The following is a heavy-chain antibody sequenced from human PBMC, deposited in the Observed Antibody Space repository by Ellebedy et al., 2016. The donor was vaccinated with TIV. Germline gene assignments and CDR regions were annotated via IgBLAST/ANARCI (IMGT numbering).Heavy chain of an antibody. V-gene: IGHV3-74*01. Sequence: GESLKISCAASGFTFSSYWMHWVRQAPGKGLVWVSRITSDGSGTSCAGSVQGRFTISRDNAKHTLYLQMNSLRAEDTAVYYCATLGSSSMFDYWGQGTLVTVSS. J-gene: IGHJ4*02. CDR2: ITSDGSGT. CDR3: ATLGSSSMFDY. CDR1: GFTFSSYW. D-gene: IGHD6-6*01.